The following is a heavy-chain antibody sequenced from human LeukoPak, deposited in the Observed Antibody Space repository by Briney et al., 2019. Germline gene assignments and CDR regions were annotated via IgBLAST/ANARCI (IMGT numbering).Heavy chain of an antibody. CDR3: ARVTGYMIEDYFDY. J-gene: IGHJ4*02. V-gene: IGHV4-59*01. CDR1: GGSFSSYY. Sequence: SETLSLTCAVYGGSFSSYYWSWIRQPPGKGLEWIGYIYYSGSTNYNPSLKSRVTISVKTSKNQFSLKLSSVTAADTAVYYCARVTGYMIEDYFDYWGQGTLVTVSS. CDR2: IYYSGST. D-gene: IGHD3-22*01.